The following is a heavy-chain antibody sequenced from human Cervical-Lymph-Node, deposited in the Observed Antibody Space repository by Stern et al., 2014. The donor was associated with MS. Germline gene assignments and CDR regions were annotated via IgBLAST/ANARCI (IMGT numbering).Heavy chain of an antibody. CDR1: GGTFSSYA. Sequence: QLVQSGAEVMKPGPSVKVSCKASGGTFSSYAISWVRQAPGQGLEWMGSIIPIFGTANYAQKFQGRVTITADESTSTAYMELSSMRSEDAAVYYCARGSSLGFGDFWSGFDYWGQGTLVTVSS. J-gene: IGHJ4*02. V-gene: IGHV1-69*18. CDR2: IIPIFGTA. D-gene: IGHD3-3*01. CDR3: ARGSSLGFGDFWSGFDY.